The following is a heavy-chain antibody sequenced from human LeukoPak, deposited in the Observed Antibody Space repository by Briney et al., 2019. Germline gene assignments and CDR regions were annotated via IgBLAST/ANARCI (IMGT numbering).Heavy chain of an antibody. D-gene: IGHD6-19*01. CDR3: ARDSPGSGWYEFDY. CDR2: ISSSGSTI. CDR1: GFTFSSYE. J-gene: IGHJ4*02. Sequence: GSLRLSCAASGFTFSSYEMNWVRQAPGKGLEWVSYISSSGSTIYYADSVKGRFTISRDNAKNSLYLQMNSLRAEDTAVYYCARDSPGSGWYEFDYWGQGTLVTVSS. V-gene: IGHV3-48*03.